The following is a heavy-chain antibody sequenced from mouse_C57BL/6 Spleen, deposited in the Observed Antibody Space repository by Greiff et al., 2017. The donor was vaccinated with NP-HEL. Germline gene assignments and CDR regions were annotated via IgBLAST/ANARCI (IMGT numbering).Heavy chain of an antibody. D-gene: IGHD1-1*01. V-gene: IGHV1-42*01. CDR1: GYSFTGYY. Sequence: EVQLQQSGPELVKPGASVKISCKASGYSFTGYYMNWVKQSPEKSLEWIGEINPSTGGTTYNQKFKAKATLTVDKSSSTAYMQLKSLTSEDSAVYYCARDYYYGRAKDYWGQGTSVTVSS. CDR2: INPSTGGT. J-gene: IGHJ4*01. CDR3: ARDYYYGRAKDY.